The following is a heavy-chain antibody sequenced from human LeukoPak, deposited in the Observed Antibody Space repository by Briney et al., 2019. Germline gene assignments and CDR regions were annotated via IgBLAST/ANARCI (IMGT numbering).Heavy chain of an antibody. J-gene: IGHJ5*02. D-gene: IGHD3-10*01. Sequence: ASVKVSCKASGYTFTSYGISWVRQAPGQGLEWMGWISAYNGNTNYAQKLQGRVTMTTDTSTSTAYMELRSLRSDDTAVYYCARANFYGSGSYYNRDNWFDPWAREPWSPSPQ. CDR3: ARANFYGSGSYYNRDNWFDP. V-gene: IGHV1-18*01. CDR1: GYTFTSYG. CDR2: ISAYNGNT.